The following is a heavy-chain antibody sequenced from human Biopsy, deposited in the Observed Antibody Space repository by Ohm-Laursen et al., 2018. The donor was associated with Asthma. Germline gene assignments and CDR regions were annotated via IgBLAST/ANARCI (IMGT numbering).Heavy chain of an antibody. J-gene: IGHJ3*02. CDR2: INAGNGNT. V-gene: IGHV1-3*01. Sequence: ASVKVSCKASGYTFINYAIHWVRQAPGQRLEWMGWINAGNGNTKYSQKFQGRVTITRDTSASTAYMDLSSLRSEDTAVYNCARTYYDFLTGQVNDAFAMWGQGTMVTVSS. CDR1: GYTFINYA. D-gene: IGHD3-9*01. CDR3: ARTYYDFLTGQVNDAFAM.